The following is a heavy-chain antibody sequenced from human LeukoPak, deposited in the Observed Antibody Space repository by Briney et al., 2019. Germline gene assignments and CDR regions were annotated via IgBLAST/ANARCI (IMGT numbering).Heavy chain of an antibody. Sequence: VASVKVSCKASGYIFTSYGITWVRQAPGQGLEWMGRITTFNDRTVLAEKFRGRVTLHTDTTTAYLTLRKLRSDDTAVYYCARSGSSSWSSLLDYWGQGSLVIVSS. V-gene: IGHV1-18*04. CDR3: ARSGSSSWSSLLDY. J-gene: IGHJ4*02. D-gene: IGHD6-13*01. CDR1: GYIFTSYG. CDR2: ITTFNDRT.